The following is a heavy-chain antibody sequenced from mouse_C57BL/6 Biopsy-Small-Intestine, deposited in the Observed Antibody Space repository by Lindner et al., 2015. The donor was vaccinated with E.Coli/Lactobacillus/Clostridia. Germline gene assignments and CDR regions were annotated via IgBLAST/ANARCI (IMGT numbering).Heavy chain of an antibody. J-gene: IGHJ3*01. CDR2: INPYSDNA. V-gene: IGHV1-39*01. Sequence: VQLQESGAELVKPGASVKISCKASGYSFTAYNMNWVKQSHGKSLEWIGNINPYSDNATYNQKFKGKATLTVDKSSSTAYMQLNSLTSAGSAVYYCARAGRGFAYWGQGTLVTVSA. CDR3: ARAGRGFAY. CDR1: GYSFTAYN.